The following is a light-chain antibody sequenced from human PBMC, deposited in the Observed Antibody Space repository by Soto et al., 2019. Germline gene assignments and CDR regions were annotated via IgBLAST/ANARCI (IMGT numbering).Light chain of an antibody. J-gene: IGKJ1*01. CDR3: QQRSNWPWT. CDR2: GAS. CDR1: QGLTSN. V-gene: IGKV3-11*01. Sequence: EIVLTQSPGTLSLSPGERATLSCRASQGLTSNFLAWYQQKPGQAPSLLIYGASNRATGIPARFSGSGSGTDFTLTISSLEPEDFAVYYCQQRSNWPWTFGQGTKVDIK.